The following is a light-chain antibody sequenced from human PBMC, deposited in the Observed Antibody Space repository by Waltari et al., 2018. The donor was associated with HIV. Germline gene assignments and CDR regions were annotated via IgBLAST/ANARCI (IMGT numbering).Light chain of an antibody. V-gene: IGLV6-57*04. Sequence: NFMLTQPHSVSESPGKTVTISCTRSSGSIASNYVQWYQQRPCSAPTTVIDEDNQRPSGVPARFSGSIDSSSNSASLTISGLKTEDEADYYCQSYDSSNVVFGGGTKLTVL. CDR3: QSYDSSNVV. CDR1: SGSIASNY. J-gene: IGLJ2*01. CDR2: EDN.